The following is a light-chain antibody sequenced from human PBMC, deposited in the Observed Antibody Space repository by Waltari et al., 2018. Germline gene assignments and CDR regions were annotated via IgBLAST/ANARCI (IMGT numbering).Light chain of an antibody. J-gene: IGLJ3*02. CDR1: TYDIGSSAY. CDR2: DVR. Sequence: QSALTQPASVSGSPGQSITISCTGPTYDIGSSAYVSWYQQHLGRAPKLIIYDVRERPSGVSDRFSGSKSGNTASLIISGLQADDEADYYCSSHTTRSTWVFGGGTKLTVL. V-gene: IGLV2-14*03. CDR3: SSHTTRSTWV.